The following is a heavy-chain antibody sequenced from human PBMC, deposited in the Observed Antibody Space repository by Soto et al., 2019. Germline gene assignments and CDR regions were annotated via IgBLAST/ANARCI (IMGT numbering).Heavy chain of an antibody. Sequence: SETLPLTCAVYGGAFSGYYWSWIRQPPGKGLEWIGEINHSGSTNYNPSLKSRVTISVDTSKNQFSLKLSSVTAADTAVYYCARGRRQPFDPWGQGTLVT. CDR2: INHSGST. V-gene: IGHV4-34*01. CDR1: GGAFSGYY. CDR3: ARGRRQPFDP. J-gene: IGHJ5*02.